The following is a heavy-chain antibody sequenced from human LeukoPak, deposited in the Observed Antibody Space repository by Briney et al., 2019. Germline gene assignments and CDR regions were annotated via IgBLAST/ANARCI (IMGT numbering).Heavy chain of an antibody. V-gene: IGHV1-46*01. J-gene: IGHJ4*02. CDR2: IRRNKGST. CDR3: ARELHSGSYCFDY. CDR1: GYTFTSNY. D-gene: IGHD1-26*01. Sequence: GASVKVSCKTSGYTFTSNYMHWVRQAPGQGPEWMGIIRRNKGSTRYPLKFQDRVTMTMDTSTSTVYMELSSLTFEDTAVYYCARELHSGSYCFDYWGQGTLVTVSS.